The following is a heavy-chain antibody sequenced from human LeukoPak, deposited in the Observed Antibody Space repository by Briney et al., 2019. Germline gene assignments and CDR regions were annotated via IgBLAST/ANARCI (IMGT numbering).Heavy chain of an antibody. J-gene: IGHJ4*02. CDR2: TYYRSKWYN. V-gene: IGHV6-1*01. CDR3: ARSPQWLVRFHFDY. CDR1: GDSVSSNSAA. Sequence: SQTLSLTCAISGDSVSSNSAAWNWIRQSPSRGLEWLGRTYYRSKWYNDYAVSVKSRIAINPDISKNQFSLQLNSVTPEDTAVYYCARSPQWLVRFHFDYWGQGTLVTVSS. D-gene: IGHD6-19*01.